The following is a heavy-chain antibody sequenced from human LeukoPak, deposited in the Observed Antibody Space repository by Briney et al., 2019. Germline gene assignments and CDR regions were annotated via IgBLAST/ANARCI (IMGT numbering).Heavy chain of an antibody. CDR2: IKRDGSET. CDR1: GFSLRSYW. D-gene: IGHD6-13*01. Sequence: GGSLRLSCVGSGFSLRSYWMSWVRQAPGKGLEWVANIKRDGSETYYVDSVKGRFTISRDNAKNSLYLQMNSLGAEDTAIYYCARGPGLEYSTSWYAYWGQGTLVTVSS. J-gene: IGHJ4*02. CDR3: ARGPGLEYSTSWYAY. V-gene: IGHV3-7*04.